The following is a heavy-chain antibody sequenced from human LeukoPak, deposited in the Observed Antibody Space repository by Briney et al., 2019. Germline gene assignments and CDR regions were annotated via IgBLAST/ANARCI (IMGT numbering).Heavy chain of an antibody. J-gene: IGHJ5*02. Sequence: SETLSLTCAVSGDSISSDYWSWVRQPPGKGLEWIGYIYYTGSTNYNPSLKSRVTISVDTSKNQFSLKLSSVTAADTAVYYCARGDYYGSPKVVAAWGQGTLVTVSS. CDR2: IYYTGST. CDR3: ARGDYYGSPKVVAA. D-gene: IGHD3-10*01. CDR1: GDSISSDY. V-gene: IGHV4-59*01.